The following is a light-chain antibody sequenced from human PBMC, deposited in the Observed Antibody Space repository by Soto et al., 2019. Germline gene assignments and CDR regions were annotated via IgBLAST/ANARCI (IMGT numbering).Light chain of an antibody. Sequence: DIQMTQSPSSVSASVGDSVTITCRASQNIISWLAWYQQKPGRAPKLLIYAASILQSGVPSRFSGSGSVTDFTLTINSLQPEDFATYYCQQAYGFPVTFGQGTRLEIK. J-gene: IGKJ5*01. V-gene: IGKV1-12*01. CDR3: QQAYGFPVT. CDR2: AAS. CDR1: QNIISW.